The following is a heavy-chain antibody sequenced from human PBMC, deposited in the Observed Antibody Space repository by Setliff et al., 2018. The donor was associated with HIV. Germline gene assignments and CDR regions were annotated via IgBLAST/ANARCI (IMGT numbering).Heavy chain of an antibody. CDR1: GGSISSGSYF. CDR3: ARSKYSSGWYSDHDAFDI. D-gene: IGHD6-19*01. CDR2: IYTSGST. Sequence: LSLTCTVSGGSISSGSYFWTWIRQPAGKGLEWIGRIYTSGSTNYNPSLKSRVTISVDTSKNQFSLKLTSVTAADTALYYCARSKYSSGWYSDHDAFDIWSQGTMVTVSS. V-gene: IGHV4-61*02. J-gene: IGHJ3*02.